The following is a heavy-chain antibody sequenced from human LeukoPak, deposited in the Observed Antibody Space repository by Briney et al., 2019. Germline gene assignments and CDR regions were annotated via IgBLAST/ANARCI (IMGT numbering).Heavy chain of an antibody. V-gene: IGHV3-48*01. D-gene: IGHD3-10*02. CDR2: ISSSSSTI. Sequence: GGSLRLSCAASGFTFSSYSMNWVRQAPGKGLEWVSYISSSSSTIYYADSVKGRFTISRDNSKNTLYLQMNSLRAEDTAVYYCASDSTGKVFGEEGNIDYWGQGTLVTVSS. J-gene: IGHJ4*02. CDR3: ASDSTGKVFGEEGNIDY. CDR1: GFTFSSYS.